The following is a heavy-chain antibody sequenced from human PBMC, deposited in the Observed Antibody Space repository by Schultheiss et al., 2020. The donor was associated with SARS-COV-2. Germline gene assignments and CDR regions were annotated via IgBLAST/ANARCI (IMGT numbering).Heavy chain of an antibody. CDR1: GYTFTAYY. Sequence: ASVKVSCKASGYTFTAYYMHWVRQAPGQGLEWMGIINPSGGSTNYAQKFQGRVTMTRDTSTSTVYMELSRLRSDDTAVYYCARDSIVGATRGWFDPWGQGTLVTVSS. D-gene: IGHD1-26*01. V-gene: IGHV1-46*01. J-gene: IGHJ5*02. CDR2: INPSGGST. CDR3: ARDSIVGATRGWFDP.